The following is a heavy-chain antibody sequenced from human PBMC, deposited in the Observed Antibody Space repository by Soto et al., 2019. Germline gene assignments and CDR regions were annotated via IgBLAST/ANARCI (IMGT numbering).Heavy chain of an antibody. D-gene: IGHD2-15*01. CDR2: LYHSGCT. CDR3: ARELGGHDAFDV. V-gene: IGHV4-30-2*01. Sequence: QLQLKESGSRLVKPSPTLSLTCAGSGVSISGGGYSWSWIRQPPGKGLEGIGYLYHSGCTYYNPALKSRVTISVDRSKNQFSLKLTSVTAADTAVYYCARELGGHDAFDVWGQGTMVTVSS. CDR1: GVSISGGGYS. J-gene: IGHJ3*01.